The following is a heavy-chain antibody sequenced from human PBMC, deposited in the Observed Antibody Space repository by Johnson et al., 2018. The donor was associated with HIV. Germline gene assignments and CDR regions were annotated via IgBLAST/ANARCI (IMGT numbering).Heavy chain of an antibody. V-gene: IGHV3-30-3*01. Sequence: QVQLVESGGGVVQPGRSLILSCAASGFTFSSYAMHWVRQPPGKGLEWVAAISYGGNKQYYVDSVEGRFTIPRDNSKDTLYLQMNSLRGEDTAVYYCARPSLKDGYNYGGGFDIWGQGTMVTVSS. CDR2: ISYGGNKQ. CDR1: GFTFSSYA. D-gene: IGHD5-24*01. CDR3: ARPSLKDGYNYGGGFDI. J-gene: IGHJ3*02.